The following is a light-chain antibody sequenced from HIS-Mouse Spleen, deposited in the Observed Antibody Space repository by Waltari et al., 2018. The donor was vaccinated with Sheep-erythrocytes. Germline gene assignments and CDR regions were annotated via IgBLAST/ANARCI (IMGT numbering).Light chain of an antibody. J-gene: IGLJ1*01. V-gene: IGLV2-11*01. CDR2: AVS. CDR1: SSDVGGYND. CDR3: CSYAGSYNHV. Sequence: QSALTQPRSVSGSPGQSVTISCTATSSDVGGYNDVSWYQQHPGKAPKLMIYAVSKRPSGVPDRFSGSKSGNTASLTISGLQAEDEADYYCCSYAGSYNHVFATGTKLTVL.